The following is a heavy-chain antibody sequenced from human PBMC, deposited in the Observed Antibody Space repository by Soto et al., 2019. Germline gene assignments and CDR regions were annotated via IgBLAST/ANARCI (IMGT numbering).Heavy chain of an antibody. Sequence: ASVKVSCKASGYTFTGYYMHWVRQAPGQGLEWMGIINPSGGSTSYAQKFQGRVTMTRDTSTSTVYMELSSLRSEDTAVYYCARDVLGVSDFVGVVAASQDVFDIWGQGTRVTFSS. V-gene: IGHV1-46*01. J-gene: IGHJ3*02. D-gene: IGHD2-15*01. CDR1: GYTFTGYY. CDR2: INPSGGST. CDR3: ARDVLGVSDFVGVVAASQDVFDI.